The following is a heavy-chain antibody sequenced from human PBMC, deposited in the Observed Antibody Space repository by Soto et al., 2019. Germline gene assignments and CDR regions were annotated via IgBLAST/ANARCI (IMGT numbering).Heavy chain of an antibody. J-gene: IGHJ4*02. CDR3: ARGRAADSKSYFDY. Sequence: QVHLQQLGAGLLKLSETLSLPCSDYCGSFTGYYLSWLRQPPGKGLEWIGEINHSGSTHYTPSLKSRVNVSVDTSKNQVSLKLSSVTAAHTAVYYCARGRAADSKSYFDYWGQGPLVTASS. CDR1: CGSFTGYY. CDR2: INHSGST. V-gene: IGHV4-34*01.